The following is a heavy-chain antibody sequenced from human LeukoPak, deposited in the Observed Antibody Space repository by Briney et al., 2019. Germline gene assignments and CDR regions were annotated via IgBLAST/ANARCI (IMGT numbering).Heavy chain of an antibody. CDR3: ARVFGDYVYGSTAFDI. V-gene: IGHV4-59*01. CDR1: GGSNSSYY. Sequence: SETLSLTCTVSGGSNSSYYWSWIRQPPGKGLEWIGYIYYSGSTNYNPSLKSRVTISVDTSKNQFSLKLSSVTAADTAVYYCARVFGDYVYGSTAFDIWGQGTMVTVSS. J-gene: IGHJ3*02. CDR2: IYYSGST. D-gene: IGHD4-17*01.